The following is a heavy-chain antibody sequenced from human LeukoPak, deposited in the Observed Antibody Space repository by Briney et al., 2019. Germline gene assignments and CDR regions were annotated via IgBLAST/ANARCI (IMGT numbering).Heavy chain of an antibody. J-gene: IGHJ4*02. CDR1: GFSLSTSTMC. CDR2: IDWDDDK. CDR3: ARITGSYFPFDY. D-gene: IGHD1-26*01. V-gene: IGHV2-70*11. Sequence: SGPALVKPTQTLTLTCTFSGFSLSTSTMCVSWIRQPPGKALEWLARIDWDDDKYYSTSLKTRLTISKDTSKNQVVLTMTNMDPVDTATYYCARITGSYFPFDYWGQGTLVTVSS.